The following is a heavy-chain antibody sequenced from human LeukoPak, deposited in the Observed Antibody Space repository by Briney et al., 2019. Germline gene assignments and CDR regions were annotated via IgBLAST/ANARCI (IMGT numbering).Heavy chain of an antibody. CDR1: GYSFPSYW. CDR3: ATTSGYDHSGYYSRSAFDI. J-gene: IGHJ3*02. Sequence: GESLKISCKGSGYSFPSYWIGWVRQMPGKGLEWMGVIYPGDSDSRYSPSFQGQVTMSVDKSESTAYLQWDSLKASDTAIYYCATTSGYDHSGYYSRSAFDIWGQGTVVTVSS. V-gene: IGHV5-51*01. CDR2: IYPGDSDS. D-gene: IGHD3-22*01.